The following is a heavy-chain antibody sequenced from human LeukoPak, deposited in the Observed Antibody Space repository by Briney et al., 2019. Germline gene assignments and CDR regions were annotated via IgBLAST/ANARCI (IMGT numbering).Heavy chain of an antibody. CDR3: AIHYGP. CDR1: GGSISGSSYY. D-gene: IGHD3-10*01. V-gene: IGHV4-39*01. CDR2: IYYSGST. Sequence: KSSETLCLSCAVSGGSISGSSYYWGWIRPPPGMGLEWIGSIYYSGSTYYNPSLKSRVTISVDTSKNQFSLKLNSVTATDTAVYYCAIHYGPWGQGTLVTVSS. J-gene: IGHJ4*02.